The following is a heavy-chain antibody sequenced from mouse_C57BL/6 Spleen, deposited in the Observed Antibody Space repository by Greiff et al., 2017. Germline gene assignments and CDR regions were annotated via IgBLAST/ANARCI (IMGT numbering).Heavy chain of an antibody. CDR2: INPNYGTT. D-gene: IGHD1-1*01. J-gene: IGHJ3*01. CDR3: ARRDYYGSSYEFAY. Sequence: VQLKQSGPELVKPGASVKISCKASGYSFTDYNMNWVKQSNGKSLEWIGVINPNYGTTSYNQKFKGKATLTVDQSSSTAYMQLNSLTSEDSAVYYCARRDYYGSSYEFAYWGQGTLVTVSA. V-gene: IGHV1-39*01. CDR1: GYSFTDYN.